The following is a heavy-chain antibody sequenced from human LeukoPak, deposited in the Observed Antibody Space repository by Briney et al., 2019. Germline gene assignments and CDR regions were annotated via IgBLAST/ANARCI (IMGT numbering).Heavy chain of an antibody. CDR3: AEGVRVDAFDI. V-gene: IGHV4-34*01. D-gene: IGHD3-16*01. CDR2: IYYSGST. Sequence: SETLSLTCAVYGGSFSGYYWSWIRQPPGKGLEWIGSIYYSGSTYYNPSLKSRVTISVDTSKNQFSLKLSSVTAADTAVYYCAEGVRVDAFDIWGQGTMVTVSS. J-gene: IGHJ3*02. CDR1: GGSFSGYY.